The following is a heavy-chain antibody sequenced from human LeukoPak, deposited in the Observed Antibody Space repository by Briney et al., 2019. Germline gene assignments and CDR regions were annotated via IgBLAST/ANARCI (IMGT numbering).Heavy chain of an antibody. V-gene: IGHV4-34*01. CDR2: VNHSGYT. D-gene: IGHD1-26*01. J-gene: IGHJ3*01. CDR3: ARAILIVGATSDAFDV. CDR1: GVSFSTYY. Sequence: SETLSLTCDVSGVSFSTYYWIWIRQSPEKGLEWIGEVNHSGYTNYNPSLKGRVTISVDTSKNQFSLKLSSVTAADTAVYYCARAILIVGATSDAFDVWGQGTTVTVSS.